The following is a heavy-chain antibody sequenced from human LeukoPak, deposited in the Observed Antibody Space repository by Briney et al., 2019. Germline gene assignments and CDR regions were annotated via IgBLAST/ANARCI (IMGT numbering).Heavy chain of an antibody. Sequence: PSETLSLTCAVSGVSFDDCYWSWVRQTPGKGLEWLGEINHSGYTNDSPSLKSRVTLSIDTSNKQFSLNLRSVTVADAGIYYCTRMTTGHDYWGQGTLVTVSS. CDR1: GVSFDDCY. J-gene: IGHJ4*02. CDR2: INHSGYT. CDR3: TRMTTGHDY. V-gene: IGHV4-34*01. D-gene: IGHD4-17*01.